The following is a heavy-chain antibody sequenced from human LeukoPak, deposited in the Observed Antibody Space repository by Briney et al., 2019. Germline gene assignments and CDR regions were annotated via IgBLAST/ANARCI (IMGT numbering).Heavy chain of an antibody. J-gene: IGHJ4*02. Sequence: PGGSLRLSCSASGFSFNNYEMNWVRQAPGKGLEWISYISSSGSFIYYADSVKGRFTISRDNAKNSLYLQMNSLRGEDTAVYYCGRVIAGAIDYWGQGTLVTVSS. CDR3: GRVIAGAIDY. CDR2: ISSSGSFI. CDR1: GFSFNNYE. D-gene: IGHD6-13*01. V-gene: IGHV3-48*03.